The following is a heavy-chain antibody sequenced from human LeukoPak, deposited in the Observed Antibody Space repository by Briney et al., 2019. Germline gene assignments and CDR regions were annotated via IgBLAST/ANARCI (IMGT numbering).Heavy chain of an antibody. Sequence: GGSLRLSCAASGFTFSDYYMSWIRQAPGKGLEWVSYISSSGSTIYYADSVRGRFTISRDNAKNSLYLQMNSLRAEDTAVYYCARVPPYDFWSGYYYYYYMDVWGKGTTVTVSS. CDR3: ARVPPYDFWSGYYYYYYMDV. V-gene: IGHV3-11*04. J-gene: IGHJ6*03. CDR1: GFTFSDYY. D-gene: IGHD3-3*01. CDR2: ISSSGSTI.